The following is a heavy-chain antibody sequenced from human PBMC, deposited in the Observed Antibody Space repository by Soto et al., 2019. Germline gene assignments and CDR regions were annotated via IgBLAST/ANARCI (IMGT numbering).Heavy chain of an antibody. D-gene: IGHD1-26*01. V-gene: IGHV5-51*01. CDR1: GYRFANYW. J-gene: IGHJ5*02. CDR3: ARFPSGRDPNWFDP. Sequence: XESLKLFCQGSGYRFANYWIGWVRQMPGKGLELMGIIYPDDSDTRYSPSFQGQVTISADKSITTAYLQWSSLKASDTAMYYCARFPSGRDPNWFDPWGQGNLVTVS. CDR2: IYPDDSDT.